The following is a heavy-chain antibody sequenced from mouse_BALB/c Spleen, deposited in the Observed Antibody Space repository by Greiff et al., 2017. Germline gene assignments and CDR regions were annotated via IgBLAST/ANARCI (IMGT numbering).Heavy chain of an antibody. CDR1: GYSITSGYY. V-gene: IGHV3-6*02. CDR3: ARGRSLDT. CDR2: ISYDGSN. J-gene: IGHJ4*01. Sequence: EVKVEESGPGLVKPSQSLSLTCSVTGYSITSGYYWNWIRQFPGNKLEWMGYISYDGSNNYNPSLKNRISITRDTSKNQFFLKLNSVTTQDTAIYYCARGRSLDTWGHGTSVTASS.